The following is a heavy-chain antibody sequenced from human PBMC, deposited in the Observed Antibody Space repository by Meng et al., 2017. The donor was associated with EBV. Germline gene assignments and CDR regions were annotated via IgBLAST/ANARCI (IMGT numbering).Heavy chain of an antibody. Sequence: VQLVESGEGLVRDGASLPLSCAVSGVTFSASYLCCVRQAPGKGLEWVCSIVSSGNTYYANSVKRRFTISIDDSKNLLSLQMSTLSAEDTAVYSCAGVENWPGYWGQGTLVTVSS. V-gene: IGHV3-66*01. CDR2: IVSSGNT. CDR3: AGVENWPGY. CDR1: GVTFSASY. J-gene: IGHJ4*02.